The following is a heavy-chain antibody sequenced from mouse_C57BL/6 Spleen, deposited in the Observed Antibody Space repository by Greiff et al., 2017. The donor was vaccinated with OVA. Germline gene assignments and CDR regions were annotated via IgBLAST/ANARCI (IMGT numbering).Heavy chain of an antibody. D-gene: IGHD4-1*01. CDR3: ARKGKLGRDYAMDY. CDR1: GFSFTSYG. V-gene: IGHV2-2*01. Sequence: VKLVESGPGLVQPSQSLSITCTVSGFSFTSYGVHWVRQSPGKGLEWLGVIWSGGSTDYNAAFISRLSISKDNSKSQVFFKMNSLQADDTAIYYCARKGKLGRDYAMDYWGQGTSVTVSS. J-gene: IGHJ4*01. CDR2: IWSGGST.